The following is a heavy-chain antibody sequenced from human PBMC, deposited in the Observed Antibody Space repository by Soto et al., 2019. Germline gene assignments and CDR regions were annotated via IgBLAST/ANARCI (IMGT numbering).Heavy chain of an antibody. Sequence: LTCTVSGGSITGYYWSWIRQPPGKGPEWIGNIHYSGSTNYNPSLKSRVIISVDTSKNQFSLRLSSVTAAETAVYYCARANYGGHCISTSCYILEWFDPWGQGTLVTVSS. CDR3: ARANYGGHCISTSCYILEWFDP. D-gene: IGHD2-2*02. CDR2: IHYSGST. CDR1: GGSITGYY. J-gene: IGHJ5*02. V-gene: IGHV4-59*08.